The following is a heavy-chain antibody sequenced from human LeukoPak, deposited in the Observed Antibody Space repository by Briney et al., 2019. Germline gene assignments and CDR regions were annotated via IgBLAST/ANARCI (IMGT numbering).Heavy chain of an antibody. Sequence: GGSLRLSCAASGFTLSSYGMHWVRQAPGKGLEWVAVIWYDGSNKYYADSVKGRFTISRDNSKNTLYLQMNSLRAEDTAVYYCAKDRYYYDSSGYYYMGYFQHWGQGTLVTVSS. V-gene: IGHV3-30*02. J-gene: IGHJ1*01. CDR3: AKDRYYYDSSGYYYMGYFQH. CDR1: GFTLSSYG. D-gene: IGHD3-22*01. CDR2: IWYDGSNK.